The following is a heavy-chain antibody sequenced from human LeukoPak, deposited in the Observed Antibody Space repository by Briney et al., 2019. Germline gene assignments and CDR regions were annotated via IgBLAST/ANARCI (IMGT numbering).Heavy chain of an antibody. CDR3: ASTKLGYSSGWH. CDR2: INLSGST. D-gene: IGHD6-19*01. V-gene: IGHV4-34*01. J-gene: IGHJ4*02. Sequence: PSETLSLTCAVYGGSFSGYYWSWIRQPPGKGLEWIGEINLSGSTNYSPSLKSRVTISVDTSKNQFSLKLSSVTAADMAVYYCASTKLGYSSGWHWGQGILVTVSS. CDR1: GGSFSGYY.